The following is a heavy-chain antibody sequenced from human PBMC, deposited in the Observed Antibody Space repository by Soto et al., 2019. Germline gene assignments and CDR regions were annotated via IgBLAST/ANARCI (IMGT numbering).Heavy chain of an antibody. CDR1: GYTFTSYA. V-gene: IGHV1-3*01. Sequence: ASVKGSFKASGYTFTSYAMHWVRQAPGQRLEWMGWINAGNGNTKYSQKFQGRVTITRDTSASTAYMELSSLRSEDTAVYYCARDRPEQWLSSFDYWGQGTLVTVSS. D-gene: IGHD6-19*01. CDR3: ARDRPEQWLSSFDY. CDR2: INAGNGNT. J-gene: IGHJ4*02.